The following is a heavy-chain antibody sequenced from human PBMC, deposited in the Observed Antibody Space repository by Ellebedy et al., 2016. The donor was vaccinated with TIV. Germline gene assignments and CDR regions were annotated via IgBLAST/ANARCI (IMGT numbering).Heavy chain of an antibody. Sequence: SETLSLXXAVYGGSFSGYYWSWIRQPPGKGLEWIGEINHSGSTNYNPSLKSRVTISVDTSKNQFSLKLSSVTAADTAVYYCARGSSSFTYYYYYYYMDVWGKGTTVTVSS. CDR3: ARGSSSFTYYYYYYYMDV. CDR1: GGSFSGYY. V-gene: IGHV4-34*01. D-gene: IGHD6-13*01. CDR2: INHSGST. J-gene: IGHJ6*03.